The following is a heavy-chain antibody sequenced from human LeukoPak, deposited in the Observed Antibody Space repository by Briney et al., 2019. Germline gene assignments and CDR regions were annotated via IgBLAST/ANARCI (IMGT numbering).Heavy chain of an antibody. CDR3: ARGPNSNWSGLDF. CDR2: IKLDGSEK. Sequence: QTGGSLRLSCVASGFTFGKYWMSWVRQAPGKGLEWVANIKLDGSEKNYVDSVKGRFTISRDNAKNTLYLQVNNLRAEDTAVYYCARGPNSNWSGLDFWGQGTLLTVSS. D-gene: IGHD6-6*01. V-gene: IGHV3-7*01. CDR1: GFTFGKYW. J-gene: IGHJ4*02.